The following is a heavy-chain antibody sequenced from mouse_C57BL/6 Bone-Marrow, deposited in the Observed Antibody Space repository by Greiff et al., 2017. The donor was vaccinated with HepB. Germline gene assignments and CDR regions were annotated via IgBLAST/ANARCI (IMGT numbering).Heavy chain of an antibody. D-gene: IGHD2-4*01. J-gene: IGHJ4*01. V-gene: IGHV1-52*01. CDR2: IDPSDSET. CDR3: AIYYDYDVGNYYAMDY. CDR1: GYTFTSYW. Sequence: QVQLQQPGAELVRPGSSVKLSCKASGYTFTSYWMHWVTQRPIQGLEWIGNIDPSDSETHYNQKFKDKATLTVDKSSSTAYMQLSSLTSEDSAVYYSAIYYDYDVGNYYAMDYWGQGTSVTVSS.